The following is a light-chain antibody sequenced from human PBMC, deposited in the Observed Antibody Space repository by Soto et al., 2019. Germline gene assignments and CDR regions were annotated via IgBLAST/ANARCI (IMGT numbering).Light chain of an antibody. V-gene: IGKV1-5*01. CDR3: QHYNTYYMYT. J-gene: IGKJ2*01. Sequence: DIQVTQSPSTLSASVGDRVTITCRASQSINNWLAWYQQKPGAAPKLLIYDASTLESGVPSRFSGSGSGTEFTLTISSLQPDDFATYSCQHYNTYYMYTFGQGTKLEI. CDR2: DAS. CDR1: QSINNW.